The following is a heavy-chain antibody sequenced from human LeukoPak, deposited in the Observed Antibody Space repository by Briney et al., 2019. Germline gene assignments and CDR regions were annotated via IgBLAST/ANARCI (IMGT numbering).Heavy chain of an antibody. Sequence: GAPVKVSCKASGHTFSRSYMHWVRQAPGQGLEWMGVINLSGTCTRYAQTYRGRITMTRDVSTSTDYMELRSLGSEDTAVYYCARGVFVVVPADIWGQGTMVTVSS. CDR3: ARGVFVVVPADI. V-gene: IGHV1-46*01. CDR2: INLSGTCT. J-gene: IGHJ3*02. CDR1: GHTFSRSY. D-gene: IGHD2-2*01.